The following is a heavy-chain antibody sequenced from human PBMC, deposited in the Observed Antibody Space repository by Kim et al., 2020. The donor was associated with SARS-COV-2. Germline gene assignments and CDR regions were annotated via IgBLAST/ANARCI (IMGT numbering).Heavy chain of an antibody. J-gene: IGHJ4*02. CDR3: AGVPFGGSRAYSMDL. Sequence: AEALKGRFTISRDNAKKLVYLQMGRLRAEDTAIYYCAGVPFGGSRAYSMDLWGQGTLVTVSS. D-gene: IGHD3-10*01. V-gene: IGHV3-11*05.